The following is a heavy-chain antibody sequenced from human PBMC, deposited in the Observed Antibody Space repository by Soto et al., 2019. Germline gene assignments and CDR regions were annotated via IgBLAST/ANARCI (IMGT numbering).Heavy chain of an antibody. D-gene: IGHD2-2*01. CDR2: ISGRSTTT. CDR3: ARLGYCSSATCKYYFYYYGMDV. J-gene: IGHJ6*02. Sequence: EVQLVESGGGLVQPGGSLRLSCEASGFSFGSYSMNWVRQAPGKGLEWVSFISGRSTTTYYADSVRGRFTVSRDNAKNSLSLEVNSLRDEDTAVYYCARLGYCSSATCKYYFYYYGMDVWGQGTTVTVSS. CDR1: GFSFGSYS. V-gene: IGHV3-48*02.